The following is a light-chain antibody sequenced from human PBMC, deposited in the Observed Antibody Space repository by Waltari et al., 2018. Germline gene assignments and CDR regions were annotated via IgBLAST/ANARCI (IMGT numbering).Light chain of an antibody. CDR3: QNRRNWPLLT. Sequence: EVVLTQSPATLSLSPGDRATLSCRASQNMGNYLAWYQQKPGQAPRLLIQAASNRATGVPARFSGSGSATDFTLTISSLEPEDFAVYYCQNRRNWPLLTFGGGTKVEIK. V-gene: IGKV3-11*01. CDR2: AAS. CDR1: QNMGNY. J-gene: IGKJ4*01.